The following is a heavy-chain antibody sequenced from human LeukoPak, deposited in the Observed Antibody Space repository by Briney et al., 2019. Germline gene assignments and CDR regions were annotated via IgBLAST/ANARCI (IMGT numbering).Heavy chain of an antibody. J-gene: IGHJ5*02. Sequence: GGSLRLSCAASGFTFSSYEMNWVRQAPGKGLEWVSYISSSGSTIYYADSVKGRFTISRDNAKNSLYLQMNSLRAEDTAVYYCARLNYDYVWGSYRQDNWFDPWGQGTLVTVSS. D-gene: IGHD3-16*02. V-gene: IGHV3-48*03. CDR2: ISSSGSTI. CDR3: ARLNYDYVWGSYRQDNWFDP. CDR1: GFTFSSYE.